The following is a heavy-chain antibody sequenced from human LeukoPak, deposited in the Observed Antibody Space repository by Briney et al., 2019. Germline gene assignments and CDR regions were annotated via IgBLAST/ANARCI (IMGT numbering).Heavy chain of an antibody. CDR1: GFVFNNYA. CDR3: AKGAIVRGVPNCHYSHMDV. Sequence: GGSLRLSCAASGFVFNNYAMTWVRQAPGKGLEWVSTISGRGVATYYADSEKGRLTTSRDNSQHTLYLQINSLGADDRAVYYCAKGAIVRGVPNCHYSHMDVWGKGTTVTVSS. J-gene: IGHJ6*03. D-gene: IGHD3-10*01. CDR2: ISGRGVAT. V-gene: IGHV3-23*01.